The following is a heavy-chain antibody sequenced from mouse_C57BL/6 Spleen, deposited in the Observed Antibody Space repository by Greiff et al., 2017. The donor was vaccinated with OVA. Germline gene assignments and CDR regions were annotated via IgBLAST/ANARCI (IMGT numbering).Heavy chain of an antibody. D-gene: IGHD1-1*01. CDR1: GYTFTDYY. J-gene: IGHJ1*03. V-gene: IGHV1-19*01. CDR2: INPYNGGT. CDR3: ARGGHYYGSSYWYFDV. Sequence: SGPVLVKPGASVKMSCKASGYTFTDYYMNWVKQSHGKSLEWIGVINPYNGGTSYNQKFKGKATLTVDKSSSTAYMELNSLTSEDSAVYYCARGGHYYGSSYWYFDVWGTGTTVTVSS.